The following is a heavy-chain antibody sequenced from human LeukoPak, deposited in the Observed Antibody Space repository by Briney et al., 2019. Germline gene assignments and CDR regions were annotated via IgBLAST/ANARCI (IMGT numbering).Heavy chain of an antibody. D-gene: IGHD3-9*01. CDR3: ARDLRNGYDILTGYPPGAFDI. Sequence: SETLSLTCAVSGGSISSSNWWSWVRQPPGKGLEWIGSIHQSGNTYFNPSLRSRVTVSVDTSKNQFSLTLSSVTAADTAVYYCARDLRNGYDILTGYPPGAFDIWGQGTMVTVSS. J-gene: IGHJ3*02. V-gene: IGHV4-4*02. CDR1: GGSISSSNW. CDR2: IHQSGNT.